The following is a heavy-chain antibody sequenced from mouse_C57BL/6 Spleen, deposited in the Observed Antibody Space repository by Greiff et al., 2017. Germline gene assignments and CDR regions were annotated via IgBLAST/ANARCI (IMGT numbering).Heavy chain of an antibody. CDR2: INPNNGGT. J-gene: IGHJ4*01. CDR1: GYTFTDYN. Sequence: VQLQQSGPELVKPGASVKMSCKASGYTFTDYNMHWVKQIHGKSLEWIGYINPNNGGTSYNQKFKGKTTLTVNKSHITVYMEIRSQASEYSAVYYCALYDDGAMDYWGQGASVTVSS. V-gene: IGHV1-22*01. CDR3: ALYDDGAMDY. D-gene: IGHD2-3*01.